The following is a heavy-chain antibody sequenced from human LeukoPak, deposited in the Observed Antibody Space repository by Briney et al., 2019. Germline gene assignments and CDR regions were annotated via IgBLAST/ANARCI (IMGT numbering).Heavy chain of an antibody. CDR3: AEGYSSGWYDPYYFDY. CDR1: GYSISSGYY. J-gene: IGHJ4*02. Sequence: ASETLSLTCTVSGYSISSGYYWGWIRQPPGKGLAWIGSIYHSGSTYYNPSLKSRVTISVDTSKNQFSLKLSSVTAADSAVYYCAEGYSSGWYDPYYFDYWGQGTLVTVSS. CDR2: IYHSGST. D-gene: IGHD6-19*01. V-gene: IGHV4-38-2*02.